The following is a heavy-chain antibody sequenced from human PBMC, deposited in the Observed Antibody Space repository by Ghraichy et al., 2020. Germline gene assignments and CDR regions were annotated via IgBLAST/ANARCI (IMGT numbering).Heavy chain of an antibody. J-gene: IGHJ3*02. CDR2: TYYRSNWKN. D-gene: IGHD1-14*01. CDR3: ARDPTTDRDSFDI. Sequence: TLSLTCAISGDSVSSNSATWNWIRQSPSRGLEWLGRTYYRSNWKNDYAVSVKSRITISPDTSRNQFSLQLNSVTPEDTAVYYCARDPTTDRDSFDIWDQGTLVTVSS. CDR1: GDSVSSNSAT. V-gene: IGHV6-1*01.